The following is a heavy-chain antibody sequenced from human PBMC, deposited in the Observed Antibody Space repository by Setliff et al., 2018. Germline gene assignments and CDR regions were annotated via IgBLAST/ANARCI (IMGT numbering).Heavy chain of an antibody. J-gene: IGHJ4*02. CDR1: GHTFITFG. CDR2: ISAYSDDT. V-gene: IGHV1-18*01. D-gene: IGHD3-22*01. CDR3: AYDSSGYYPGY. Sequence: GASVKVSCKASGHTFITFGISWVRQAPGQGLEWMGWISAYSDDTKYAEKFQGRVTMTMDTSTGTAYMELRSFRSDDTAVYICAYDSSGYYPGYWGQGTLVTVSS.